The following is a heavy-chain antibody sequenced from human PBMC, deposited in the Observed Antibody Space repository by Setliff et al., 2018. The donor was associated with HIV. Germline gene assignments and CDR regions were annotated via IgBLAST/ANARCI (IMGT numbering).Heavy chain of an antibody. D-gene: IGHD2-15*01. CDR2: INPSGGST. J-gene: IGHJ4*02. CDR1: GYTFTSYY. CDR3: ASSCSGGSCYPGEY. Sequence: ASVKVSCKASGYTFTSYYLHWVRQTPGQGLEWMGLINPSGGSTTYAQKFLGRVTLTRDTSTSTAYMELRSLRSDDTAVYYCASSCSGGSCYPGEYWGQGTLVTVSS. V-gene: IGHV1-46*01.